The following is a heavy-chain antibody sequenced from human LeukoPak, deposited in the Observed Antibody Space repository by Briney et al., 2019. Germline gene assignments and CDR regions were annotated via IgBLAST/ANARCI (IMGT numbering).Heavy chain of an antibody. V-gene: IGHV3-48*03. J-gene: IGHJ4*02. CDR3: ARVGPFDGPPFDY. D-gene: IGHD3-16*01. CDR2: ISSSGSTI. CDR1: GFTFSSYE. Sequence: GGSLRLSCAASGFTFSSYEMNWVRQAPGKGLEWVSYISSSGSTIYYADSVKGRFTISRDNAKNSLYLQMNSLRAEDTAVYYCARVGPFDGPPFDYWGQGTLVTVSS.